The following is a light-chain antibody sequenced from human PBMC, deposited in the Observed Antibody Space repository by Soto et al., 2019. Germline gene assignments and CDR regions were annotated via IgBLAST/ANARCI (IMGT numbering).Light chain of an antibody. CDR1: HDITSY. CDR2: DAS. Sequence: DIQMTQSPSSLSASVGDRVTITCQASHDITSYLNWYQHKPGKAPKLQIYDASILEAGVPSRYSGSGSGTDFTFTISSLQPEDVATYYCQKCDYLPIFGPGTTVDLK. V-gene: IGKV1-33*01. CDR3: QKCDYLPI. J-gene: IGKJ3*01.